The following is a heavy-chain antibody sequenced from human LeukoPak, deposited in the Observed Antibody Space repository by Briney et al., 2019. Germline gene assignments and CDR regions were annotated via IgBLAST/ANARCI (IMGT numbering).Heavy chain of an antibody. D-gene: IGHD6-13*01. J-gene: IGHJ4*02. CDR2: ISRDGRDK. V-gene: IGHV3-30*18. CDR1: GFTFSSYA. CDR3: AKDPRTAAAYYFDY. Sequence: GGPLRLSCVASGFTFSSYAMHWVRQAPGKGLEWVAVISRDGRDKHHADSVKGRFTISRDNSKNTLYLQMDSLRAEDTAVYFCAKDPRTAAAYYFDYWGQGILVTVSS.